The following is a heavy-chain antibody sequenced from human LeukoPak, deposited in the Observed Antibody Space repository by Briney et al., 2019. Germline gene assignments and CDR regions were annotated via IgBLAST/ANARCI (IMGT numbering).Heavy chain of an antibody. V-gene: IGHV3-33*01. CDR3: ARDYGGPLDC. J-gene: IGHJ4*02. CDR2: IWDDGSNK. CDR1: GFSFSSYG. Sequence: PGRSLRLSCAASGFSFSSYGVHWARQAPGKGLEWVAVIWDDGSNKDYADSVKGRFTISRDNSKNTLYLQMNSLRAEDTAVYYCARDYGGPLDCWGQGTLVTVSS. D-gene: IGHD4-23*01.